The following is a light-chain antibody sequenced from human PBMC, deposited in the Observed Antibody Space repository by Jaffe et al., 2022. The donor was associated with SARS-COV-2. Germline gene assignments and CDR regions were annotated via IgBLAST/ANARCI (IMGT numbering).Light chain of an antibody. CDR3: QSYDSSLSGHVV. J-gene: IGLJ2*01. Sequence: QSVLTQPPSVSGAPGQRVTISCTGSSSNIGAGSDVHWYQQIPGTAPKLLIYGNINRPSGVPDRFSGSKSGTSASLAITGLQAEDEADYYCQSYDSSLSGHVVFGGGTKLTVL. V-gene: IGLV1-40*01. CDR2: GNI. CDR1: SSNIGAGSD.